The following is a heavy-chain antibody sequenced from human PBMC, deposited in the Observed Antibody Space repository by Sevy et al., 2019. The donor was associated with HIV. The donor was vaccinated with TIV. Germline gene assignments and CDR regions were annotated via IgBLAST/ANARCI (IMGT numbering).Heavy chain of an antibody. J-gene: IGHJ3*02. CDR3: AKDRPSYYYDSQGAFDI. Sequence: GGSLRLSCAASGFTFSSYGMHWVRQAPGKGLEWVAVISHDGSNKYYADSVKGRFTISRDNSKNTLYLQMNSLRAEDTAVYYCAKDRPSYYYDSQGAFDIWGQGTMVTVSS. CDR1: GFTFSSYG. D-gene: IGHD3-22*01. CDR2: ISHDGSNK. V-gene: IGHV3-30*18.